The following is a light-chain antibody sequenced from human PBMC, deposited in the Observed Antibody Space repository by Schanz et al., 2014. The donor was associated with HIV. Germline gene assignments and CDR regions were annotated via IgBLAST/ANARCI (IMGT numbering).Light chain of an antibody. V-gene: IGKV3-20*01. J-gene: IGKJ1*01. CDR1: QSISNN. Sequence: EIVLTQSPGTLSLSPGERATLRCRASQSISNNLAWYQQKPGQAPRLLIYGASSRAIGIPDRFSGSGSGTDFTLTISRLEPEDFAVYYCQQYGSSPTFGQGTRVEIK. CDR3: QQYGSSPT. CDR2: GAS.